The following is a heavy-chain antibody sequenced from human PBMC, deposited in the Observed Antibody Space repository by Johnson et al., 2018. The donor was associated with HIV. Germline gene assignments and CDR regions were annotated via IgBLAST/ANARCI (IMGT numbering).Heavy chain of an antibody. CDR1: GFTFTNHY. V-gene: IGHV3-7*03. J-gene: IGHJ3*02. D-gene: IGHD1-14*01. Sequence: VQLVESGGGLVQPGGSLRLSCAASGFTFTNHYMTWVRQAPGKGLEWVANIKQDGSEKYSVDSVKGRFTISRDNSKNTLYLQMNSLRAEDTAVYYCAKDRGRTVVLSSAAFDIWGQGTMVTVSS. CDR3: AKDRGRTVVLSSAAFDI. CDR2: IKQDGSEK.